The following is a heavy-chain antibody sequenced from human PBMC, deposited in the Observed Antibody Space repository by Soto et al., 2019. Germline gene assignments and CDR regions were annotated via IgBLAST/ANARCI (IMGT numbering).Heavy chain of an antibody. D-gene: IGHD3-9*01. CDR1: GFSLSTSGVG. CDR2: IYWDDDK. CDR3: SHRLRYFDLEYNWFDP. J-gene: IGHJ5*02. V-gene: IGHV2-5*02. Sequence: QITLKESGPTLVKPTQTLTLTCTFSGFSLSTSGVGVGWIRQPPGKALEWLALIYWDDDKRYSPSLKSRLTITKDTSKNQVVLTMTNMDPVDTATYYCSHRLRYFDLEYNWFDPWGQGTLVTVSS.